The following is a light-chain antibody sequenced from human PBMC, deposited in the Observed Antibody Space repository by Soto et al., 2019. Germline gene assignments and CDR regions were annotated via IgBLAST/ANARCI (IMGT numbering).Light chain of an antibody. V-gene: IGLV2-14*02. J-gene: IGLJ1*01. CDR1: SSYIGSHNL. CDR2: EVS. CDR3: TSHTSNNTLI. Sequence: QSVPTQPASLSGSPGQSITISCTGISSYIGSHNLVSWYQQHTGKAPKLMIYEVSNRPSGVSNRFSGSKSGSTASLTISGLQAEDDGDYYCTSHTSNNTLIFGTGTKVTVL.